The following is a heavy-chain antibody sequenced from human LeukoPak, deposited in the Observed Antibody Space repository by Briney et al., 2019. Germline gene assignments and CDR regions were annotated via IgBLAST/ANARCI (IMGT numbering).Heavy chain of an antibody. Sequence: PGGSLRLSCAASGFTFSSYAMSWVRQAPGKGLEWVSAISGSGGSTYYADSVKGRFTISRDNSKNTLYLQMSSLRAEDTAVYYCAKPRNLYYDSSGYYPCFDYWGQGTLVTVSS. J-gene: IGHJ4*02. V-gene: IGHV3-23*01. CDR1: GFTFSSYA. CDR3: AKPRNLYYDSSGYYPCFDY. CDR2: ISGSGGST. D-gene: IGHD3-22*01.